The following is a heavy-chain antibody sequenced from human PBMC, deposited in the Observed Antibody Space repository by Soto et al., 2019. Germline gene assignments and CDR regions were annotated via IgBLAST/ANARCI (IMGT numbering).Heavy chain of an antibody. Sequence: QVQLVESGGGVVQPGRSLRLSCAASGFTFSSYSMHWVRQAPGKGLEWVAIISYDGNDKYYADSVKGRFTISRDNSKNTLYLQMNSLRAEDTSVYYCASREGQWLGHYYYYGMDVWCQGTTGTVSS. D-gene: IGHD6-19*01. CDR2: ISYDGNDK. CDR1: GFTFSSYS. V-gene: IGHV3-30-3*01. CDR3: ASREGQWLGHYYYYGMDV. J-gene: IGHJ6*02.